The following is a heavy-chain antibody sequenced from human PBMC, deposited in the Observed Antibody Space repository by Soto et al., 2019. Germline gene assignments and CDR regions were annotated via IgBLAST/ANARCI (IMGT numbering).Heavy chain of an antibody. Sequence: SETLSLTCTVSGGSISDHYYMWIRQSPGKGLEYIGYIYNGGRTDYNPSLKSRVIISVDTSKNQFSLKLTSVTAADTAVYYCATRFYTSGALFDYWGQGTPGTVS. V-gene: IGHV4-59*11. D-gene: IGHD2-2*02. CDR1: GGSISDHY. J-gene: IGHJ4*02. CDR2: IYNGGRT. CDR3: ATRFYTSGALFDY.